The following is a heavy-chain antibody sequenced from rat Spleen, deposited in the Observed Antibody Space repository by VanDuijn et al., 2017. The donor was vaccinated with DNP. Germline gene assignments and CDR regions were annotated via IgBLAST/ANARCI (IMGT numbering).Heavy chain of an antibody. Sequence: EVQLVESGGGLVQPGRSLKLSCAASGFAFSDYYMAWVRQAPTKGLEWVAYISYDGGGTYNGDSVKGRFTISRDNAKSTLYLQMNSLRVEDMATYYCARYSPLRLWDHWGQGVMVTVSS. CDR3: ARYSPLRLWDH. CDR1: GFAFSDYY. J-gene: IGHJ2*01. V-gene: IGHV5-22*01. D-gene: IGHD1-12*03. CDR2: ISYDGGGT.